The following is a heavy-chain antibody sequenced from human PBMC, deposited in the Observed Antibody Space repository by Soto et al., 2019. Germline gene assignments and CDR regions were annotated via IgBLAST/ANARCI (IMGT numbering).Heavy chain of an antibody. CDR1: GGSISSYY. D-gene: IGHD3-16*01. CDR3: ARDGVNYYYYMDV. J-gene: IGHJ6*03. V-gene: IGHV4-59*01. CDR2: IYYSGST. Sequence: PSETLSLTCTVSGGSISSYYWSWIRQPPGKGLEWIGYIYYSGSTNYNPSLKSRVTISVDTSKNQFSLKLSSVTAADTAVYYCARDGVNYYYYMDVWGKGTTVTVSS.